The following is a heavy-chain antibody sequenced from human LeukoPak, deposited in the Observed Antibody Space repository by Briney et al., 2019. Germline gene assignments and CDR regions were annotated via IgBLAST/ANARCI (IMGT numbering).Heavy chain of an antibody. CDR2: INPNSGGT. J-gene: IGHJ5*02. CDR3: ARGSYSSSWYKFDP. D-gene: IGHD6-13*01. Sequence: ASVKVSCKASGYTFTGYYMHWVRQAPGQGLEWMGWINPNSGGTNYAQKFQGRVTMTRDTSISTAYMELSRLRSDDTAVYYCARGSYSSSWYKFDPWGREPWSPSPQ. CDR1: GYTFTGYY. V-gene: IGHV1-2*02.